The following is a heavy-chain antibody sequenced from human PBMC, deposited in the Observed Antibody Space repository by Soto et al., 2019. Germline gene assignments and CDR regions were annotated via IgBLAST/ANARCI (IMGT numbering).Heavy chain of an antibody. CDR3: ARVPSPYYYDSSGPFDY. J-gene: IGHJ4*02. D-gene: IGHD3-22*01. Sequence: SETLSLTCAVSGGSISSGGYSWSWIRQPPGKGLEWIGYIYHSGSTYYNPSLKSRVTTSVDRSKNQFSLKLSSVTAADTAVYYCARVPSPYYYDSSGPFDYWGQGTLVTVSS. V-gene: IGHV4-30-2*01. CDR2: IYHSGST. CDR1: GGSISSGGYS.